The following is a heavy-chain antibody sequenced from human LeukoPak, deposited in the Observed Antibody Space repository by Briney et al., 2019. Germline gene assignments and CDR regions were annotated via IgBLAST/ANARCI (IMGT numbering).Heavy chain of an antibody. CDR2: ISGSGGST. CDR3: AKVFSLYDFWSGYYFDY. Sequence: GGSLRLSCAASGFTFSSYAMSWVRQAPGKGLEWVSAISGSGGSTYYADSVKGRFTISRDNSKNTLYLQMNSLRAEDTAVYCCAKVFSLYDFWSGYYFDYWGQGTLVTVSS. D-gene: IGHD3-3*01. CDR1: GFTFSSYA. V-gene: IGHV3-23*01. J-gene: IGHJ4*02.